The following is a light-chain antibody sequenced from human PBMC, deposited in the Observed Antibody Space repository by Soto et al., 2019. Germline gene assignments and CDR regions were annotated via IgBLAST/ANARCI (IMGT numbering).Light chain of an antibody. J-gene: IGKJ1*01. CDR3: QQYYSSLPLPR. Sequence: DIVMTQSPDSLAVSLGERATINCKSSQSVLYSSNNKNYLAWYQHKPGQPPKLLIYWASTRESGVPDRFSGSGSGTDFTLTISSLQAEDVAVYYCQQYYSSLPLPRFGQGTKVEIK. CDR2: WAS. CDR1: QSVLYSSNNKNY. V-gene: IGKV4-1*01.